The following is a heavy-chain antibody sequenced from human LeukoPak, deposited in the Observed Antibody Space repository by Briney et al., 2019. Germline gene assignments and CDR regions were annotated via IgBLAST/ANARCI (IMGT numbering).Heavy chain of an antibody. V-gene: IGHV1-18*01. D-gene: IGHD2-8*01. CDR1: GYTFTSYG. J-gene: IGHJ4*02. Sequence: GASVKVSCKASGYTFTSYGISWVRQAPGQGLEWMGWISAYNGNTNYAQKLQGRVTMTTDTSTSTAYMELRSLRSDDTAVYYCARVHRDIVLMVYAMDYWGQGTLVTVSS. CDR3: ARVHRDIVLMVYAMDY. CDR2: ISAYNGNT.